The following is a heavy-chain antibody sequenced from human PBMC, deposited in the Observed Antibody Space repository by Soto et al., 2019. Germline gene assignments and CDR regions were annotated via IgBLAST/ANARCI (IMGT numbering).Heavy chain of an antibody. J-gene: IGHJ5*02. Sequence: SETLSLTCTVSGGSVSSGSYYWSWIRQPPGKGLEWIGYIYYSGSTNYNPSLKSRVTMSVDTSKNQFSLKLSSVTAADTAVYYCARTPIGYCSGGTCSNWFDPWGQGTLVTVSS. CDR1: GGSVSSGSYY. CDR3: ARTPIGYCSGGTCSNWFDP. CDR2: IYYSGST. D-gene: IGHD2-15*01. V-gene: IGHV4-61*01.